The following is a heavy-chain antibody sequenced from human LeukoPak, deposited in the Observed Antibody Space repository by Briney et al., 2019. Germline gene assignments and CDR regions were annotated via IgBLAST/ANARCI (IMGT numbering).Heavy chain of an antibody. CDR1: GASISSYY. CDR2: IYISGST. J-gene: IGHJ3*02. D-gene: IGHD1-1*01. CDR3: ARAQYNWNDEPFDI. V-gene: IGHV4-4*07. Sequence: SETLSLTCTVSGASISSYYWSWIRQSAGKRLEWIGRIYISGSTDYNPSLKSRVTMSVDTLKNQFSLKLSSVTAADTAVYYCARAQYNWNDEPFDIWGQGTMVIISS.